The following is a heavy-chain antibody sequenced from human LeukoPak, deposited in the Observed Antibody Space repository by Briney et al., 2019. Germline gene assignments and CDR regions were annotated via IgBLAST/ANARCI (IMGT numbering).Heavy chain of an antibody. J-gene: IGHJ6*03. CDR2: ISGSGGST. D-gene: IGHD6-19*01. CDR1: GFTFSSYA. V-gene: IGHV3-23*01. Sequence: GGSLRLSCAASGFTFSSYAMSWVRQTPGKELEWVSAISGSGGSTYHADSVKGRFTISRDNSKNTLYLQMNSLRAEDTAVYYCAKASAKTVYSSGWGGYYYYMDVWGKGTTVTVSS. CDR3: AKASAKTVYSSGWGGYYYYMDV.